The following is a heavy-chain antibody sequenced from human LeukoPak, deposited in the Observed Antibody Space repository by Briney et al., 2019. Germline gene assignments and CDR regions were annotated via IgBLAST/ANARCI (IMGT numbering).Heavy chain of an antibody. CDR2: LSYDGTSE. CDR3: ARDEIYLAANYNWFGS. V-gene: IGHV3-30-3*01. J-gene: IGHJ5*01. Sequence: PGRSLRLSCAASGFTFSNYAMHWVRQAPGKGLEWVAVLSYDGTSEYYSDSVKGRFTISRDSSKNTLFLQMNSLRADDTAMYYCARDEIYLAANYNWFGSWGQGTLVTVSS. D-gene: IGHD6-13*01. CDR1: GFTFSNYA.